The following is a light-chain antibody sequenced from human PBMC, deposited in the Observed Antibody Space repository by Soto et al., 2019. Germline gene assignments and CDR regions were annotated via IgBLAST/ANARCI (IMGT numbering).Light chain of an antibody. V-gene: IGKV3-15*01. J-gene: IGKJ2*01. CDR3: QQYNNWPPRYT. Sequence: EIVMTQSPATLSVSPGERATLSCRASQSVNSNLAWYQQKPGQAPRLLIYGASTRATGIPARFSGSGSGTEFTLTISSLESEDFAAYYCQQYNNWPPRYTFGQGTKLEIK. CDR2: GAS. CDR1: QSVNSN.